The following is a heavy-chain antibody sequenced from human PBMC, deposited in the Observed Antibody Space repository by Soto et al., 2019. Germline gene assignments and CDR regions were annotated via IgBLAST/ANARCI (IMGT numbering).Heavy chain of an antibody. CDR2: IKQDGSEK. D-gene: IGHD1-26*01. Sequence: PGGSLRLSCAASGFTFSSYWMSWVRQAPGKGLEWVANIKQDGSEKYYVDSVKGRFTISRDNAKNSLYLQMNSLRAEDTAVYYCAREKVGARLVYYYYYGMDVWGQGTTVTVSS. CDR3: AREKVGARLVYYYYYGMDV. V-gene: IGHV3-7*05. J-gene: IGHJ6*02. CDR1: GFTFSSYW.